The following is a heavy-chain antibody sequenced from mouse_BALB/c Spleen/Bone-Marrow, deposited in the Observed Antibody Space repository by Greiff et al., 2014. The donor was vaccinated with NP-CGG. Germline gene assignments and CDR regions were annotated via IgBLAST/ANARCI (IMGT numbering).Heavy chain of an antibody. CDR3: ARHERGYPYAMDY. CDR2: IWSDGST. D-gene: IGHD2-2*01. V-gene: IGHV2-6-2*01. Sequence: VQLVESGPDLVAPSQSLSITCTVSGFSLNSYGVHWVRQPPGKGLEWLGVIWSDGSTTYNSALKSRLSISKDNSKSQLFLKMNSLLTDDTAMYYCARHERGYPYAMDYWGQGTSVTVSS. CDR1: GFSLNSYG. J-gene: IGHJ4*01.